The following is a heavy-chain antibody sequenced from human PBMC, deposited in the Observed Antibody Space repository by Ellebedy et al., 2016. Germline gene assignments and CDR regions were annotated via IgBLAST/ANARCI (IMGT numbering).Heavy chain of an antibody. CDR3: ATNELPGTTYDAFDI. J-gene: IGHJ3*02. V-gene: IGHV1-24*01. Sequence: ASVKVSCKVSGYTLTELSMHWVRQAPGKGLEWMGGFDPEDGETIYAQKFQGRVTMTEDTSTDTAYMELSSLRSEDTAVYYCATNELPGTTYDAFDIWGQGTMVTVSS. CDR1: GYTLTELS. D-gene: IGHD1-1*01. CDR2: FDPEDGET.